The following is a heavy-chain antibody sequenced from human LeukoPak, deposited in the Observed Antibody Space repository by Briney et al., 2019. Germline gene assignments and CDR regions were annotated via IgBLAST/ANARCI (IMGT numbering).Heavy chain of an antibody. V-gene: IGHV4-34*01. D-gene: IGHD3-22*01. J-gene: IGHJ4*02. Sequence: SETLSLTCGVYDGSFSGYYWTWIRQSPGKGLEWIGEINHSGSTNYNPSLKSRVTISVDTSKNQFSLKLSSVTAADTAVYYCARGQYYYDSSGYYYDYFDYWGQGTLVTVSS. CDR2: INHSGST. CDR1: DGSFSGYY. CDR3: ARGQYYYDSSGYYYDYFDY.